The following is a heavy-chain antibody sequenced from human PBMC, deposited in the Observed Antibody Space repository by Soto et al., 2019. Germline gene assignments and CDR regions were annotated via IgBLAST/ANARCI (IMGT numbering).Heavy chain of an antibody. CDR2: IYHSGNT. J-gene: IGHJ5*02. CDR1: GGSISSGGYS. V-gene: IGHV4-30-2*01. D-gene: IGHD2-15*01. Sequence: SETLSLTCAVSGGSISSGGYSWSWIRQPPGKGLEWIGYIYHSGNTYYNPSLKSRVTISVDKPNNQFSLKLSSMTGADTAVYYCATRPPQIVVTLLPFPSWGQGTPVTVSS. CDR3: ATRPPQIVVTLLPFPS.